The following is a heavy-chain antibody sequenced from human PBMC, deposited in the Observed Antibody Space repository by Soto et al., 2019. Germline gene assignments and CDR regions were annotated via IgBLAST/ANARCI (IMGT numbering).Heavy chain of an antibody. J-gene: IGHJ3*02. CDR1: GFTFSRYW. CDR2: IKQDGTEK. V-gene: IGHV3-7*01. CDR3: ARGDTPMITGMDSFDI. D-gene: IGHD5-18*01. Sequence: VGSLRLSCAASGFTFSRYWMNWVRQAPGKGLEWVANIKQDGTEKNYVDSVKGRFTISRDNAKNSLYLQMDSLRAEDTAVYFCARGDTPMITGMDSFDIWGQGTLVTVSS.